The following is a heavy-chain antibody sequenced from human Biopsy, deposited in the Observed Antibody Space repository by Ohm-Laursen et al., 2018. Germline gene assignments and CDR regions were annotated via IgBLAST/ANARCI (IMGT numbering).Heavy chain of an antibody. V-gene: IGHV4-39*01. J-gene: IGHJ5*02. CDR2: IYNTETT. CDR3: ARHPTGFWFDP. Sequence: SDTLSLTCSVSGGSISSSTTYYWAWLRQPPGKGLEWIGSIYNTETTFYNPSLKIRVTISVDTSTIQFSLKVSSVTAADTALYFCARHPTGFWFDPWGHGTLVTVSS. CDR1: GGSISSSTTYY.